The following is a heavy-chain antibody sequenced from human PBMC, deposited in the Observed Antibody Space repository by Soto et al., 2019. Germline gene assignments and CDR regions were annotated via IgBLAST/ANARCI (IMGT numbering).Heavy chain of an antibody. CDR3: AREVLEQWLVRSYFQH. CDR2: IYYSGST. V-gene: IGHV4-39*02. CDR1: GGSISSSSYY. D-gene: IGHD6-19*01. J-gene: IGHJ1*01. Sequence: QLQLQESGPGLVKPSETLSLTCTVSGGSISSSSYYWGWIRQPPGKGLEWIGSIYYSGSTYYNPSLKSRVTISVDTSKNQFSLKLSSVTAADTAVYYCAREVLEQWLVRSYFQHWGQGTLVTVSS.